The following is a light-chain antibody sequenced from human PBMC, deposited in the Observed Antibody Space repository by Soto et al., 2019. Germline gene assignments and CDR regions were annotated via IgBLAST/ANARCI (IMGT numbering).Light chain of an antibody. CDR2: AAS. J-gene: IGKJ1*01. V-gene: IGKV1-6*01. CDR3: LQDYNYLPTWT. Sequence: AIQMTQSPSSLSASVGDRVTITCRASQGIRNDLGWYQQKPGKAPKLLIYAASSLQSGVPSRFSGSGSGTDFTLTISSLQPEDFATYYCLQDYNYLPTWTFGQGTKVEIK. CDR1: QGIRND.